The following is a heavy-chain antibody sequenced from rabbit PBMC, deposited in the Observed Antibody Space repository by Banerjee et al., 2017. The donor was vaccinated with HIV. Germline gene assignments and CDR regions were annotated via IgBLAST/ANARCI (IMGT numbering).Heavy chain of an antibody. CDR2: NNTSSNSA. CDR3: ARDLAAVTGWNFGL. V-gene: IGHV1S45*01. D-gene: IGHD7-1*01. Sequence: QELQEDAGGGLDQPEAPLPPSRTASGFSLSSSYYMCWVHQAPGKGLEWIGCNNTSSNSAYYASWAKGRFTISKTSSTTVTLQMTSLTGADTATYFCARDLAAVTGWNFGLWGPGTLVTVS. J-gene: IGHJ4*01. CDR1: GFSLSSSYY.